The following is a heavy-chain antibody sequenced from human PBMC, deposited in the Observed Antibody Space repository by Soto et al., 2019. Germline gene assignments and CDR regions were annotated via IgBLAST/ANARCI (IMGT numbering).Heavy chain of an antibody. CDR1: GFTFSNYA. CDR3: AKHQVSSWNEIDY. D-gene: IGHD1-1*01. Sequence: EVQLLESGGGLVQPGGSLRLSCAASGFTFSNYAVTWVRQAPGKGLEWVSTISGSGGSTYYAASVKGRFTISSDTFKNTLYMQINSLRAEYTAVYYCAKHQVSSWNEIDYWGQGTLVTVSS. V-gene: IGHV3-23*01. CDR2: ISGSGGST. J-gene: IGHJ4*02.